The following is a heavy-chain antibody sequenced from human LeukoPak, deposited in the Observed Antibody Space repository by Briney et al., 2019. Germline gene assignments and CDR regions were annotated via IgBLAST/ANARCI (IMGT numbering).Heavy chain of an antibody. Sequence: GRSLRLSCAASGFTFSSYAMSWVRQAPGKGLEWVSAISGSGGSTYYADYVKGRFTISRDNSKNTLYLQMNSLRAEDTAVYYCAKVSGDYVHFDYWGQGTLVSVSS. CDR3: AKVSGDYVHFDY. CDR2: ISGSGGST. J-gene: IGHJ4*02. CDR1: GFTFSSYA. D-gene: IGHD4-17*01. V-gene: IGHV3-23*01.